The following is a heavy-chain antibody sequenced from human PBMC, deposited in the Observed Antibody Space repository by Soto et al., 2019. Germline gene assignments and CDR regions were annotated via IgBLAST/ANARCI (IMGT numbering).Heavy chain of an antibody. D-gene: IGHD6-19*01. CDR1: GGTFSNYA. CDR3: ARDAGIPVVGRGTSFEY. CDR2: IIPIFASP. J-gene: IGHJ4*02. Sequence: QVQLVQSGAEVKKPGSSVKVSCKASGGTFSNYAITWVRQAPGQGLEWMRTIIPIFASPRYAQKFQGRVTITADDSTSTTYMDLSSLRSEDTAVYYCARDAGIPVVGRGTSFEYWGQGTLVIVSS. V-gene: IGHV1-69*18.